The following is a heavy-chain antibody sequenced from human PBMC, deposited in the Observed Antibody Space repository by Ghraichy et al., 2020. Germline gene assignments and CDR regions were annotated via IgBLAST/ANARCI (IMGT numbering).Heavy chain of an antibody. V-gene: IGHV3-23*01. J-gene: IGHJ4*02. CDR2: ISAGSGNTYHT. CDR3: AKGGSGGGSCYWDF. CDR1: GFTFSNYA. Sequence: GGSLRLSCAASGFTFSNYAMSWVRQAPGKGLEWVSTISAGSGNTYHTYYADSVKGRFTISRDNSKNTLYLQMNSLRAEDTAVYYCAKGGSGGGSCYWDFWGQGTLVTVSS. D-gene: IGHD2-15*01.